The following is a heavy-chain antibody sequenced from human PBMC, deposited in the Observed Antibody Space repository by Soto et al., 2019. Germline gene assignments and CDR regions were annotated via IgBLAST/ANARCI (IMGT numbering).Heavy chain of an antibody. J-gene: IGHJ6*02. CDR2: IYHSGST. CDR3: ARAPGAYYYGSGKAPPYYYYGVDV. V-gene: IGHV4-4*02. Sequence: SETLSLTCAVSVGSISSSNWWSGVRQPPGKGLEWIGEIYHSGSTNYNPSLKSRVTISVDKSKNQFSLKLSSVTAADTAVYYCARAPGAYYYGSGKAPPYYYYGVDVWGQGTTVTVSS. CDR1: VGSISSSNW. D-gene: IGHD3-10*01.